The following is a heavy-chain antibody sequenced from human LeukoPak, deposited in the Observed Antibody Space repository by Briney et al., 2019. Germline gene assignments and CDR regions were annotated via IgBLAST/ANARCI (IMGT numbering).Heavy chain of an antibody. D-gene: IGHD3/OR15-3a*01. V-gene: IGHV4-38-2*01. CDR2: IYHSGST. CDR1: GFTFSDYY. J-gene: IGHJ3*02. Sequence: EPGGSLRLSCAASGFTFSDYYMSWIRQAPGKGLEWIGSIYHSGSTYYNPSLKSRGTISVDTSKNQFSLKLSSVTAADTAVYYCVKSNSRYPPWTLDIWGRGTMVTVSS. CDR3: VKSNSRYPPWTLDI.